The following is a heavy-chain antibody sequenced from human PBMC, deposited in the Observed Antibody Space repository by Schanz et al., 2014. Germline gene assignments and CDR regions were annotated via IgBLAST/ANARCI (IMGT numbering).Heavy chain of an antibody. CDR2: IDGKSTTV. CDR3: AKGLYYDNTGGGFDY. Sequence: EADLVESGGGLIQRGESLRLSCSASGFSFSSYSMNWVRQAPGKGLEWLSYIDGKSTTVYYADSVKGRFTISRDNSKTTLSLQMNSLRAEDTAVYYCAKGLYYDNTGGGFDYWGHGTLVTVSS. CDR1: GFSFSSYS. J-gene: IGHJ4*01. V-gene: IGHV3-48*01. D-gene: IGHD3-16*01.